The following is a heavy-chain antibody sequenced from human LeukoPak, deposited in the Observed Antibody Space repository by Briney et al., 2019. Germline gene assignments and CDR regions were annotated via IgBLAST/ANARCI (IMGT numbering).Heavy chain of an antibody. V-gene: IGHV3-7*01. CDR1: GFTFSFYW. CDR2: IKQDGSEK. CDR3: ATTVAGYFHR. D-gene: IGHD4-11*01. Sequence: GGSLRLSCAASGFTFSFYWMSWVRQAPGKGLENVANIKQDGSEKNYVDSVMGRFTISRDNTKNLLDLQMTSLRAEDTAVYYCATTVAGYFHRWGRGTLVIVSS. J-gene: IGHJ1*01.